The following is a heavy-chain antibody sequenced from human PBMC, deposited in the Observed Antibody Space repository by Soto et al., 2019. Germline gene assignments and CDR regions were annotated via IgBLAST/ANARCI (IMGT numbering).Heavy chain of an antibody. V-gene: IGHV3-48*03. Sequence: GGSLRLSCAASGLSFSSYEMHWVRQAPGKGLEWVSYISKSGSVIYYTDSVKGRFTISRDNAKNLLYLEMNSLRAEDAAVYFCASVMLRFSYGIDVWGQGTTVTVSS. D-gene: IGHD3-3*01. CDR3: ASVMLRFSYGIDV. J-gene: IGHJ6*02. CDR1: GLSFSSYE. CDR2: ISKSGSVI.